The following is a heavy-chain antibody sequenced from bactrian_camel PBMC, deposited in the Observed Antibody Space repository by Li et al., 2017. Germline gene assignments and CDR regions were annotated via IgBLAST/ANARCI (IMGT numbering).Heavy chain of an antibody. D-gene: IGHD2*01. CDR1: GLTFSSHA. V-gene: IGHV3-2*01. Sequence: HVQLVESGGGLVQPGGSLRLSCAASGLTFSSHAMSWVRQAPGKGLEWVSSIYTGDGTANFADSVKGRFTISRDNAGNTLYLQLNSLKTEDTAMYCCAKTRTEYCSG. CDR2: IYTGDGTA.